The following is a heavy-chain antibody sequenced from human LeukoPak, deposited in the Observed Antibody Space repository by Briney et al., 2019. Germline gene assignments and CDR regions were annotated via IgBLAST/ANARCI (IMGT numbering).Heavy chain of an antibody. D-gene: IGHD1-1*01. J-gene: IGHJ4*02. CDR3: ARDLVQSGYFDY. V-gene: IGHV6-1*01. CDR2: TYYRSKWYN. Sequence: SQTLSLTCAISGDSVSSSSVAWNWIRQSPSRGLEWLGRTYYRSKWYNDYAVSVKSRIIINPDTSKNQFSLQLNSVTPEDTAVYYCARDLVQSGYFDYWGQGTLVTVSS. CDR1: GDSVSSSSVA.